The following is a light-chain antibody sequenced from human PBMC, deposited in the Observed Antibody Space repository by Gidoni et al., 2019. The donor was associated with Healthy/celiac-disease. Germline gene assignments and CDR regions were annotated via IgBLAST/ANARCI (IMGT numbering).Light chain of an antibody. V-gene: IGLV2-23*02. Sequence: SALTQPASVSGSPGQSITISCTGTSSDVGSYNLVSCYQQHPGKAPKLMIYEVSKRPSGVSNRFSGSKSGNTASLTISGLQAEDEADYYCCSYAGSSTFYVVFGGGTKLTVL. CDR2: EVS. CDR3: CSYAGSSTFYVV. CDR1: SSDVGSYNL. J-gene: IGLJ2*01.